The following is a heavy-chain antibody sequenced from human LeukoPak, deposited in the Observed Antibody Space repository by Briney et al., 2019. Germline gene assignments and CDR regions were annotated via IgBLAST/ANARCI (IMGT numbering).Heavy chain of an antibody. D-gene: IGHD3-22*01. CDR1: GGSFSGYY. V-gene: IGHV4-34*01. Sequence: PSETLSLTCAVYGGSFSGYYWSWIRQPPGKGLEWIGEINHSGSTNYNPSLKSRVTISVDTSKNQFSLKLSSVTAADTAVYYCARAQPEESIGYYFDYWGQGTLVTVSS. J-gene: IGHJ4*02. CDR3: ARAQPEESIGYYFDY. CDR2: INHSGST.